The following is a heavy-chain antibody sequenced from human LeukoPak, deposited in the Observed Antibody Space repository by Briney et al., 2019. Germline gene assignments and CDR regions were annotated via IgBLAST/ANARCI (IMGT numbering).Heavy chain of an antibody. CDR1: GFTLRSSVLTFSGYE. D-gene: IGHD2-21*02. V-gene: IGHV3-48*03. J-gene: IGHJ2*01. CDR3: VRDRFCGGDCGSPWYFYL. Sequence: PGGSLRLSCPAAGFTLRSSVLTFSGYEMNWVRQAPGKGLEWIAYISGSGANTYYADSVRGRFTVSRDNANNSLSLQMTGLRAGDTAFYYCVRDRFCGGDCGSPWYFYLWGRGIPVTVSS. CDR2: ISGSGANT.